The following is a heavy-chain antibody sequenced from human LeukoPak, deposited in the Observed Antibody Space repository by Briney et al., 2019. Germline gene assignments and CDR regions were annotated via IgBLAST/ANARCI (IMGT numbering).Heavy chain of an antibody. CDR2: ISSSSYI. CDR1: GFTFSSYS. D-gene: IGHD1-7*01. J-gene: IGHJ4*02. Sequence: PGGSLRLSCAASGFTFSSYSMTWVRQAPGKGLEWVSSISSSSYIYYADSVKGRFTISRDNSKNTLYLQMNSLRAEDTAVYYCARDKRGWDYAELDYWGQGALVTVSS. CDR3: ARDKRGWDYAELDY. V-gene: IGHV3-21*01.